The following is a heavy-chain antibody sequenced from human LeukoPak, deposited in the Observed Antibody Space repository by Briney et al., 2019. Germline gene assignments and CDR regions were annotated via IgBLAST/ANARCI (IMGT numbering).Heavy chain of an antibody. CDR3: AREGDYDFWSGYQNWFDP. J-gene: IGHJ5*02. Sequence: SETLSLTCTVSGGSISSYYWSWIRQPPGKGLEWIGYIYYSGSTNYNPSPKSRVTISVGTSKNQFSLKLSSVTAADTAVYYCAREGDYDFWSGYQNWFDPWGQGTLVTVSS. CDR1: GGSISSYY. CDR2: IYYSGST. V-gene: IGHV4-59*01. D-gene: IGHD3-3*01.